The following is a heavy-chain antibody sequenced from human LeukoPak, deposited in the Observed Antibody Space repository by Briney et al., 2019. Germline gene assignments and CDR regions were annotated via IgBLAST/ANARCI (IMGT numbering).Heavy chain of an antibody. V-gene: IGHV3-53*04. CDR3: ARDHKTPYYYYYGMDV. CDR1: GFTVSSNY. J-gene: IGHJ6*02. CDR2: IYSGGST. Sequence: GGSLRLSCAASGFTVSSNYMSWVRQAPGKGLEWVSVIYSGGSTYYADSVKGRFTISRHNSKNTLYLQMNSLRAEDTAVYYCARDHKTPYYYYYGMDVWGQGTTVTVSS.